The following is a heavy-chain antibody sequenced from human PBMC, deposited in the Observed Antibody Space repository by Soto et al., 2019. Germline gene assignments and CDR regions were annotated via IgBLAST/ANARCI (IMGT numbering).Heavy chain of an antibody. CDR2: ISYDGSNK. CDR3: AKDAHRITIFGVVAFYYYYGMDV. D-gene: IGHD3-3*01. Sequence: QVQLVESGGGVVQPGRSLRLSCAASGFTFSSYGMHWVRQAPGKGLEWVAVISYDGSNKYYADSVKGRFTISRDNSKNTLYLQMNSLRAEDTAVYYCAKDAHRITIFGVVAFYYYYGMDVWGQGTTVTVSS. J-gene: IGHJ6*02. V-gene: IGHV3-30*18. CDR1: GFTFSSYG.